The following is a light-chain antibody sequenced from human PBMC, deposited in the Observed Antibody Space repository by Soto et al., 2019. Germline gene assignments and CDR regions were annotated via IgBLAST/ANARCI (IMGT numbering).Light chain of an antibody. CDR1: SSDVGSYNY. Sequence: QSVLTQPASVSGSPGQSITISCTGTSSDVGSYNYVSWYQQHPGKAPKLMIYEVSDRPSGVSNRFSGSKSGNTASLTISGLQAEDEADYYCSSYATSRDVVFGGGTKV. CDR2: EVS. V-gene: IGLV2-14*03. J-gene: IGLJ2*01. CDR3: SSYATSRDVV.